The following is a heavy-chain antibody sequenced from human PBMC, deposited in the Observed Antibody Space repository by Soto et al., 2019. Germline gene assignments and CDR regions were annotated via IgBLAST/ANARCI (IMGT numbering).Heavy chain of an antibody. V-gene: IGHV4-30-4*01. CDR3: PRADGPPRTGFDP. D-gene: IGHD4-17*01. Sequence: QLQESGPGLVKPSQTLSLTCTVSGDPISGADYYWTWIRRPPGKGLEWTGHIYFSGNTNYNPSVSIPVTPAVGTCKIPLSLTPTSTTATVTAVCCCPRADGPPRTGFDPWGQGTLVT. J-gene: IGHJ5*02. CDR1: GDPISGADYY. CDR2: IYFSGNT.